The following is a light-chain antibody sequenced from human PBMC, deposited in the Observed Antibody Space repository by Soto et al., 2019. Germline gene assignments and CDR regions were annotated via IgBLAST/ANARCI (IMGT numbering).Light chain of an antibody. J-gene: IGKJ2*01. CDR3: QQYGGSSPRFT. CDR2: HAS. Sequence: EIVLTQSPGTLSLSPGDRATLSCRASQSLSNTFLAWYQQKPGQAPRLLIYHASSRATGIPDRFSGSGSGTDFTLTINKLEPEAFEVYDCQQYGGSSPRFTFGQGTKLEIK. CDR1: QSLSNTF. V-gene: IGKV3-20*01.